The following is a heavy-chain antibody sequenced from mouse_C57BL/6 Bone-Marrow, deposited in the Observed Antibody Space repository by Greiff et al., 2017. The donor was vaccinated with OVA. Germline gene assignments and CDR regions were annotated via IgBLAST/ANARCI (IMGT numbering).Heavy chain of an antibody. D-gene: IGHD2-4*01. CDR2: ISSGGDYI. CDR1: GFTFSSYA. CDR3: TRAFYYDYGGDY. J-gene: IGHJ4*01. V-gene: IGHV5-9-1*02. Sequence: EVQLVESGEGLVKPGGSLKLSCAASGFTFSSYAMSWVRQTPEKRLEWVAYISSGGDYIYYADTVKGRFTISRDNARNTLYLQMSSLKSEDTAMYYCTRAFYYDYGGDYWGQGTSVTVSS.